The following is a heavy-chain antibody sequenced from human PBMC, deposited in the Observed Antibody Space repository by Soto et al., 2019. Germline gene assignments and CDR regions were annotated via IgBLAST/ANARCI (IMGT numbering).Heavy chain of an antibody. Sequence: QLQLQESGPGLVKPSETLSLTCTVSGGSISSSSYYWGWIRQPPGKGLEWIGSIYYSGSTYYNPSLKSRVTISVDTSKNQFSLKLSSVTAADTAVYYCARLGNWNDYDYWGQGTLVTDSS. CDR2: IYYSGST. CDR3: ARLGNWNDYDY. J-gene: IGHJ4*02. D-gene: IGHD1-20*01. CDR1: GGSISSSSYY. V-gene: IGHV4-39*01.